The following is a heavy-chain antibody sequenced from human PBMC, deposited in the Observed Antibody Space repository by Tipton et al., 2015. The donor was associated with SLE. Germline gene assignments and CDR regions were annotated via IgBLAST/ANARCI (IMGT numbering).Heavy chain of an antibody. CDR2: IYYSGGT. J-gene: IGHJ4*02. Sequence: TLSLTCSVSGGSISSSGYYWGWIRQPPGKGLEWIGTIYYSGGTPYNPSLKSRVTISVDTSKNQFSLKLNSVTAGDTAVYYCARQGTTRSPFDYWGQGTLVTVSS. CDR1: GGSISSSGYY. CDR3: ARQGTTRSPFDY. V-gene: IGHV4-39*07. D-gene: IGHD1-14*01.